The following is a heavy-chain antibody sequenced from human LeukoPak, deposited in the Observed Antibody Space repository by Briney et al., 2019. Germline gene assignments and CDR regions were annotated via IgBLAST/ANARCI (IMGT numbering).Heavy chain of an antibody. CDR1: GYTFTGYY. Sequence: SVKVSCKASGYTFTGYYMHWVRQAPGQGLEWMGGIIPIFGTANYAQKFQGRVTITAGESTSTAYMELSSLRAEDTAVYYCAELGITMIGGVWGKGTTVTISS. CDR3: AELGITMIGGV. J-gene: IGHJ6*04. V-gene: IGHV1-69*13. D-gene: IGHD3-10*02. CDR2: IIPIFGTA.